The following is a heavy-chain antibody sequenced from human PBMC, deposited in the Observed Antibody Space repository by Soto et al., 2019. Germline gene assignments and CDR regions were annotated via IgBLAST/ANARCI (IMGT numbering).Heavy chain of an antibody. Sequence: QVPLVQSEAEVKKPGASVKVSCKASGYTFTGYYMHWVRQAPGQGLEWMGWINPNSGGTNYAQKFQGRVTMTRDTSISTAYMELSRLRSDDTAVYYCARGGSGYYRGLGGMDVWGQGTTVTVSS. CDR1: GYTFTGYY. CDR3: ARGGSGYYRGLGGMDV. CDR2: INPNSGGT. V-gene: IGHV1-2*02. J-gene: IGHJ6*02. D-gene: IGHD3-3*01.